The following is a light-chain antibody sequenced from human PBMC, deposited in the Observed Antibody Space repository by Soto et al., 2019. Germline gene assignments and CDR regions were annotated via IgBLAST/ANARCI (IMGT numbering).Light chain of an antibody. J-gene: IGKJ1*01. V-gene: IGKV3D-20*02. CDR3: QQRSNWPRWT. Sequence: DIVLTQSPGTLSLSAGESATLSCRASQSVSSSYLAWYQQKPGQAPRLLIYGASSRATGIQARFSGSGSGTDFNITISSLEPEDFAVYYCQQRSNWPRWTFGQGTKVDI. CDR2: GAS. CDR1: QSVSSSY.